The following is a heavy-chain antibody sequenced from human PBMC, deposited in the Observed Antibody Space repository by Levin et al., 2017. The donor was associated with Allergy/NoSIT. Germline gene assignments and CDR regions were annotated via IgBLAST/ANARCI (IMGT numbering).Heavy chain of an antibody. Sequence: GGSLRLSCAASGFTFSSYAMHWVRQAPGKGLEWVAVISYDGTNKYYADSVKGRFTISRDDSKNTLYLQMDSLRAEDTAVYYCARGGLGGYHSGSYYKSFDYWGQGTLVTVSS. D-gene: IGHD3-10*01. V-gene: IGHV3-30-3*01. CDR1: GFTFSSYA. CDR2: ISYDGTNK. CDR3: ARGGLGGYHSGSYYKSFDY. J-gene: IGHJ4*02.